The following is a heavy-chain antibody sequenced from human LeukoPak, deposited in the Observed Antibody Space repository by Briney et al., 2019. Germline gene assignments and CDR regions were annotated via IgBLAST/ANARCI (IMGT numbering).Heavy chain of an antibody. CDR2: ISGSGGST. Sequence: GGSLRLSCAASGFTFSRSGMTWVRQAPGKGLEWVSAISGSGGSTYYADSVKGRFTISRDNSKNTLYLQMNSLRAEDTAVYYCARFNSGSYQHYFDYWGQGTLVTVSS. D-gene: IGHD1-26*01. V-gene: IGHV3-23*01. CDR1: GFTFSRSG. J-gene: IGHJ4*02. CDR3: ARFNSGSYQHYFDY.